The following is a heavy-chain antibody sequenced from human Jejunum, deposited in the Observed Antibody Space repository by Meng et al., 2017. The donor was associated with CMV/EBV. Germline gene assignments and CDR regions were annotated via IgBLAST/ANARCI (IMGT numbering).Heavy chain of an antibody. J-gene: IGHJ4*02. Sequence: CKTSGYTFTGYYMHWVRQAPGQGLEWMGWIKPNSGGTNYAQKFQGRVNMTRDTSISTAYMELSRLRSDDTAIYYCATLYSGYSKGVYWGQGTLVTVSS. CDR1: GYTFTGYY. CDR3: ATLYSGYSKGVY. V-gene: IGHV1-2*02. CDR2: IKPNSGGT. D-gene: IGHD5-12*01.